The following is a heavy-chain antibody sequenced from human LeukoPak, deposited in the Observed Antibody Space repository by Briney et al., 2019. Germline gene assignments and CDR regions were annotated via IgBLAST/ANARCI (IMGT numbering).Heavy chain of an antibody. V-gene: IGHV4-39*01. J-gene: IGHJ4*02. CDR2: IYYSGST. CDR1: GGSISSSSYY. CDR3: ARHPNYDFWSGGNDY. D-gene: IGHD3-3*01. Sequence: PSETLSLTGSVSGGSISSSSYYWGWIRQPPGKGLEWIGSIYYSGSTYYNPSLKSRVTISVDTSKNQLSLKLSSVTAADTAVYYCARHPNYDFWSGGNDYWGQGTLVTVSS.